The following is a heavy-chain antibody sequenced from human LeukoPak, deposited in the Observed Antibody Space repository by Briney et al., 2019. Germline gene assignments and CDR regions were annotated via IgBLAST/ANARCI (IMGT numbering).Heavy chain of an antibody. CDR2: TRNKANRYTT. D-gene: IGHD3-22*01. Sequence: PGGALRLSCAASGFTFSDHYMDWVRQAPGKGLEGVGRTRNKANRYTTEYAASVKGRFTISRDDSKNSLYLQMNSLKTEDTAVYYCARIHPYDSSGFHYWGQGTLVTVSS. J-gene: IGHJ4*02. V-gene: IGHV3-72*01. CDR1: GFTFSDHY. CDR3: ARIHPYDSSGFHY.